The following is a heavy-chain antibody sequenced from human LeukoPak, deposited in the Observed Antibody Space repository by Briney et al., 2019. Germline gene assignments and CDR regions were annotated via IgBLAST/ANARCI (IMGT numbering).Heavy chain of an antibody. Sequence: SETLSLTCAVSGGSISSSNWWSWVRQPPGKGLEWIGEIYHSGSTNYNPSLKSRVTISVDESKNQFSLNLNSVTAADTAVYYCARALSDSSGYYRAEYFQYWGQGTLVTVSS. J-gene: IGHJ1*01. D-gene: IGHD3-22*01. CDR1: GGSISSSNW. CDR2: IYHSGST. CDR3: ARALSDSSGYYRAEYFQY. V-gene: IGHV4-4*02.